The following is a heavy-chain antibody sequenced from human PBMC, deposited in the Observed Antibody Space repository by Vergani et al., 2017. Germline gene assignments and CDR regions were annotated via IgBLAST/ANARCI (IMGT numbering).Heavy chain of an antibody. Sequence: EVQLVESGGGLVKPGGSLRLSCAASGFTFSSYSMNWVRQAPGKGLEWVSSISSSSSYIYYADSVKGRFTISRDNAKNSLCLQMNSLRAEDTAVYYCARVKAYYYGMDVWGQGTTVTVSS. CDR1: GFTFSSYS. CDR3: ARVKAYYYGMDV. CDR2: ISSSSSYI. V-gene: IGHV3-21*01. J-gene: IGHJ6*02.